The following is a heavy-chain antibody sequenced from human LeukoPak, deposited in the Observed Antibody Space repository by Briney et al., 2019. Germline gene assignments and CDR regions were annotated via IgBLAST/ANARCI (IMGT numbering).Heavy chain of an antibody. CDR1: GYTFTSYG. Sequence: ASVKVSCKASGYTFTSYGISWVRQAPGQGLEWMGWISAYNGNTNYAQKLQGRVTMTTDTSTSTVYMELSSLRSEDTAVYYCARGEIVVLSDAFDIWGQGTMVTVSS. CDR2: ISAYNGNT. D-gene: IGHD3-22*01. CDR3: ARGEIVVLSDAFDI. V-gene: IGHV1-18*01. J-gene: IGHJ3*02.